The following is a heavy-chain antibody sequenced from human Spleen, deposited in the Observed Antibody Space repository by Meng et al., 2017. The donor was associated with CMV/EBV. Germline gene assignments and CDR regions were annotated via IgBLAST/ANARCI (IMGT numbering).Heavy chain of an antibody. Sequence: SETLSLTCTVSGGSIRSSSYYWGWIRQPPGKGLEWIGTIFYSGTTYYNPSLKSRVTISEDTSKNQFSLNLTSLTAADTAVYYCARGREVVVVFTTLAYDIWGQGTMVTVSS. CDR3: ARGREVVVVFTTLAYDI. D-gene: IGHD2-15*01. V-gene: IGHV4-39*07. CDR2: IFYSGTT. J-gene: IGHJ3*02. CDR1: GGSIRSSSYY.